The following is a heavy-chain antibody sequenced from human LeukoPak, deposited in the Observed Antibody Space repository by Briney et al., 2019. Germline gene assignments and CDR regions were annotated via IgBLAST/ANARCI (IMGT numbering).Heavy chain of an antibody. CDR1: GYRFSSYW. D-gene: IGHD6-6*01. CDR2: IYPGDSDT. CDR3: ARRGSYGSSPY. V-gene: IGHV5-51*01. J-gene: IGHJ4*02. Sequence: GASLKISCKGSGYRFSSYWIGWVRQMPGKGVEWMGNIYPGDSDTRYSPSFQGQVTISADKSISTAYLQWSSLRASDTAIYYCARRGSYGSSPYWGQGTLVTVSS.